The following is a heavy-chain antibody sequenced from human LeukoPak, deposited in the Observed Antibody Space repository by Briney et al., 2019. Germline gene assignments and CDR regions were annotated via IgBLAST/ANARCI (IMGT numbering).Heavy chain of an antibody. D-gene: IGHD3-22*01. V-gene: IGHV3-15*01. CDR2: LYSKADGGAT. CDR1: GFTFSSYA. CDR3: TTETHGDSSGYSFGY. Sequence: PGGSLRLSCAASGFTFSSYAMTWVRQAPGKGLEWVGRLYSKADGGATDYAAPVKGRFTISRDDSKATLSLQMNSLRTEDTAVYYCTTETHGDSSGYSFGYWGQGTLVTVSS. J-gene: IGHJ4*02.